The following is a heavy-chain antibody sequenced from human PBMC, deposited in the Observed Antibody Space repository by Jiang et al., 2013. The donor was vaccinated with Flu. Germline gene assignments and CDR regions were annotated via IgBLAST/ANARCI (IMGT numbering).Heavy chain of an antibody. V-gene: IGHV1-2*04. J-gene: IGHJ4*02. D-gene: IGHD3-10*01. CDR3: ARITRGGSGFDY. CDR2: ISPDSGAT. Sequence: GAEVKKPGASVKVSCKASGYTFTGYYIHWVRQAPGQGLEWMGWISPDSGATNYAQNFQGWVTMARDTSISTAYMELSRLKSDDTATYYCARITRGGSGFDYWGQGTLVTVSS. CDR1: GYTFTGYY.